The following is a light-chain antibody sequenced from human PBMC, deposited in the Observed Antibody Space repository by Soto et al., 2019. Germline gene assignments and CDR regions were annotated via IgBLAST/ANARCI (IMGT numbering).Light chain of an antibody. CDR2: DVS. V-gene: IGKV1-5*01. CDR1: QSINNW. CDR3: QPYNLSGT. Sequence: DTQRMPAASTMSGYIEARANIXFRASQSINNWLAWYQQKPGKAPKLLIYDVSSLESGVPSRFICSGSGTEFTLTICSLQRDDLPTNYGQPYNLSGTFAPGTKVDIK. J-gene: IGKJ1*01.